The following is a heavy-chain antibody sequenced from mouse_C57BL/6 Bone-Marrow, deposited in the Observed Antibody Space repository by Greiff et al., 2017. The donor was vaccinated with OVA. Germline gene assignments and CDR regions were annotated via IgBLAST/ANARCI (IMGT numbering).Heavy chain of an antibody. D-gene: IGHD2-4*01. CDR3: ARAMRLRRGYAMDY. CDR1: GYTFTSYW. J-gene: IGHJ4*01. Sequence: QVQLQQPGAELVKPGASVKVSCKASGYTFTSYWMHWVKQRPGQGLEWIGRIHPSDSDTNYNQKFKGKATLTVDKSSSTDYMQLNSLTSEDSAVYYCARAMRLRRGYAMDYWGQGTSVTVSS. CDR2: IHPSDSDT. V-gene: IGHV1-74*01.